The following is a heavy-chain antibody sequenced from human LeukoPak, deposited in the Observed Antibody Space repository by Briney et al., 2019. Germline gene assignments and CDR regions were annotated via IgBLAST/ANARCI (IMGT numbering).Heavy chain of an antibody. V-gene: IGHV4-34*01. CDR1: GGSFSGYY. Sequence: SETLSLTCAVYGGSFSGYYWSWIRQPPGKGLEWIGEINHSGSTNYNPSLKSRVTISVDTSKNQFSLKLSSVTAADTAVYYCARLGAGPTYYDFWSGYSSFYFDYWGQGTTVTVSS. D-gene: IGHD3-3*01. J-gene: IGHJ4*03. CDR3: ARLGAGPTYYDFWSGYSSFYFDY. CDR2: INHSGST.